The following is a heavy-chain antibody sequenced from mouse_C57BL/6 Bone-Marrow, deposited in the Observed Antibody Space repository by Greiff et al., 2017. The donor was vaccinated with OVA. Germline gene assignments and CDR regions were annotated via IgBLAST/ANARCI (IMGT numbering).Heavy chain of an antibody. CDR3: AREEDYYGSSPYYFDY. CDR1: GYTFTSYD. D-gene: IGHD1-1*01. J-gene: IGHJ2*01. CDR2: IYPRDGST. Sequence: QVQLQQSGPELVKPGASVKLSCKASGYTFTSYDINWVKQRPGQGLEWIGWIYPRDGSTKYNEKFKGKATLTVDTSSSTAYMELHSLTSEDSAVYFCAREEDYYGSSPYYFDYWGQGTTLTVSS. V-gene: IGHV1-85*01.